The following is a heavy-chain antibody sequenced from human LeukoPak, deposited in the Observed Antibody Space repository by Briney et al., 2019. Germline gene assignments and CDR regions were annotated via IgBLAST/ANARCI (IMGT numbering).Heavy chain of an antibody. D-gene: IGHD5-18*01. CDR3: ARSGYRYGADALDI. V-gene: IGHV4-4*02. CDR1: GGSISSSNW. CDR2: IYHSGST. Sequence: SGTLSLTCAVSGGSISSSNWWSWVRQPPGKGLEWIGEIYHSGSTNYNPSLKSRVIISVDTSKKQFSLKLSSVTAADTAVYYCARSGYRYGADALDIWGQGTMVTVSS. J-gene: IGHJ3*02.